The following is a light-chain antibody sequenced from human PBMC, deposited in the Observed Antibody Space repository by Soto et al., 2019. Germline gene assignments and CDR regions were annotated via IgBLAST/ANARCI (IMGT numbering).Light chain of an antibody. Sequence: AIQITQSPSSLSASVGDRVTITCRASQGIGRDLAWYQQKPGKAPNLLIYAASSLQSGVPSRFSGSGSGTDFTLTISRLQSEDFAVYYCLQDANFPYTFGQGTKLDIK. CDR1: QGIGRD. V-gene: IGKV1-6*01. CDR2: AAS. J-gene: IGKJ2*01. CDR3: LQDANFPYT.